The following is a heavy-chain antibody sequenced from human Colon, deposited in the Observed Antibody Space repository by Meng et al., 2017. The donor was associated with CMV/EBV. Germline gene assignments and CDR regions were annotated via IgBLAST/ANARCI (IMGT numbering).Heavy chain of an antibody. CDR3: ARELGYCSSTSCPGRFDP. D-gene: IGHD2-2*01. Sequence: TFTSYGISWVRQAPGQGLEWMGWISAYNGNTNYAQKLQGRVTMTTDTSTSTAYMELRSLRSDDTAVYYCARELGYCSSTSCPGRFDPWGQGTLVTV. V-gene: IGHV1-18*01. CDR1: TFTSYG. CDR2: ISAYNGNT. J-gene: IGHJ5*02.